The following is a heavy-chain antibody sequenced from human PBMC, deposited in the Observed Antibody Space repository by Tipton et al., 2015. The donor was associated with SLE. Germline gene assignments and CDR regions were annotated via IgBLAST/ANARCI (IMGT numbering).Heavy chain of an antibody. Sequence: LSLTCTVSGGSISSYYWSWIRQPPGKGLEWIGYIYYSGSTNYNPSLKSRVTISVDTSKNQFSLKLSSVTAAGTAVYYCARSGTARIAGAGPAFDIWGQGTMVTVSS. CDR2: IYYSGST. CDR1: GGSISSYY. J-gene: IGHJ3*02. V-gene: IGHV4-59*01. CDR3: ARSGTARIAGAGPAFDI. D-gene: IGHD6-19*01.